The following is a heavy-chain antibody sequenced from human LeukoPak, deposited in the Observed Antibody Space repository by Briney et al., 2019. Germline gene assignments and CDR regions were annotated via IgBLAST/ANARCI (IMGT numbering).Heavy chain of an antibody. CDR3: ARVPYDTTGYSWFGLDY. D-gene: IGHD3-22*01. CDR2: IKQDGSEK. Sequence: PGGSLRLSGAASGFTFGSYWMTWVRQAPGKGLEWVANIKQDGSEKHYVDSGKGRFTISRDNAKNSLYLQMNSLRAEDTAVYYCARVPYDTTGYSWFGLDYWGQGTLVTVSS. V-gene: IGHV3-7*01. J-gene: IGHJ4*02. CDR1: GFTFGSYW.